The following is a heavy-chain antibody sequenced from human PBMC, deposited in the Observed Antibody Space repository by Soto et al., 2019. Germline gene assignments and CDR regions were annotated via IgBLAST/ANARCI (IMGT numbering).Heavy chain of an antibody. Sequence: QVQLVQSGAEVRKPGASVKVSCKASGYTFNNYFMHWVRQAPAQGLEWMGVITPSSGSTTYAQRLQGRLTMTRDTSTSTVYMELRSLGCEDAAVYFCARDLVPIWNYVGLAPGAQHWFDPWGQGTLVTVSS. CDR2: ITPSSGST. D-gene: IGHD1-7*01. CDR1: GYTFNNYF. CDR3: ARDLVPIWNYVGLAPGAQHWFDP. J-gene: IGHJ5*02. V-gene: IGHV1-46*02.